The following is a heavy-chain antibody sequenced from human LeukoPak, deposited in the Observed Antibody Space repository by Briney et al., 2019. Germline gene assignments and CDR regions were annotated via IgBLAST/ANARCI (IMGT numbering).Heavy chain of an antibody. D-gene: IGHD6-6*01. CDR2: ISYDGSNK. V-gene: IGHV3-30*18. CDR3: AKDINGCSSSSCYYYYYYMDV. Sequence: GGSLRLSCAASGFTFGSYDMHWVRQAPGKGLEWVAVISYDGSNKYYADSVKGRFTISRDNSKNTLYLQMNSLRAEDTAVYYCAKDINGCSSSSCYYYYYYMDVWGKGTTVTVSS. CDR1: GFTFGSYD. J-gene: IGHJ6*03.